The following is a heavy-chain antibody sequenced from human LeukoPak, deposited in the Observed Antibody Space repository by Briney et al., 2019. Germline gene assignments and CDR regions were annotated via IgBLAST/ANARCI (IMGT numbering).Heavy chain of an antibody. D-gene: IGHD5-24*01. CDR2: IRGNGITT. J-gene: IGHJ4*02. Sequence: GGSLRLSCAASGFTFSSYEMNWVRQAPGKGLEWVSGIRGNGITTYYADSVKGRFTISRDNSKNTLYLQMNNLRAEDTALYYCAKDDAWLQYNSWGQGTLVTVSS. CDR1: GFTFSSYE. V-gene: IGHV3-23*01. CDR3: AKDDAWLQYNS.